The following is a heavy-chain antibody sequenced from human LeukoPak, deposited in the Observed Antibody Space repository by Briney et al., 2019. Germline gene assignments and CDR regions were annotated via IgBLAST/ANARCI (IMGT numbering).Heavy chain of an antibody. V-gene: IGHV3-23*01. D-gene: IGHD3-10*02. CDR3: AKCPANYYNDAFDI. Sequence: GGSLRLSCAASGFSFSNYAMNWVRQAPGRGLEWVSYISGGGAKTRYADSVKGRFTISRDNPENTLYLHMNSLRAEDTAIYYCAKCPANYYNDAFDIWGQGTMVTVSS. CDR2: ISGGGAKT. J-gene: IGHJ3*02. CDR1: GFSFSNYA.